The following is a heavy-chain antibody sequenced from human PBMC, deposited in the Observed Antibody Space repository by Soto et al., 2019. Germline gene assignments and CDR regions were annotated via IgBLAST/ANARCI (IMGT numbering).Heavy chain of an antibody. D-gene: IGHD6-19*01. Sequence: VQVVESGGGVVQPGRSLRLSCAASGFTLSCCGMHWVRQAPGKGLEWVGVITYDGSELHYGDSVKGRFTISRDSSENTVYLQMNSLRVEDSAVYYCAKEQSSGFYRVVDYWGQGTLVTVSP. CDR3: AKEQSSGFYRVVDY. J-gene: IGHJ4*02. CDR1: GFTLSCCG. CDR2: ITYDGSEL. V-gene: IGHV3-30*18.